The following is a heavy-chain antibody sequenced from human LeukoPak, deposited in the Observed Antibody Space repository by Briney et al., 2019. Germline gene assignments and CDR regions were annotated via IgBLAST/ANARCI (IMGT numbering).Heavy chain of an antibody. V-gene: IGHV1-3*01. CDR1: GYTFTSYG. Sequence: ASVKVSCKASGYTFTSYGISWVRQAPGQGLEWMGWINAGNGNTKYSQKFQGRVTITRDTSASTAYMELSSLRSEDTAVYYCARDYIAVAGYYYYYYGMDVWGQGTTVTVSS. D-gene: IGHD6-19*01. CDR2: INAGNGNT. CDR3: ARDYIAVAGYYYYYYGMDV. J-gene: IGHJ6*02.